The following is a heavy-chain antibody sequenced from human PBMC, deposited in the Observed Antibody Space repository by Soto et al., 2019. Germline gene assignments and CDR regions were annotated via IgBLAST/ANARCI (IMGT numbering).Heavy chain of an antibody. CDR1: GFTFSSYG. V-gene: IGHV3-33*01. CDR3: ARESRAYYYDSSGYYPLAY. CDR2: IWYDGSNK. Sequence: GGSLRLSCAASGFTFSSYGMHWVRQAPGKGLEWVAVIWYDGSNKYYADSVKGRFTISRDNSENTLYLQMNSLRAEDTAVYYCARESRAYYYDSSGYYPLAYWGQGTLVTVSS. D-gene: IGHD3-22*01. J-gene: IGHJ4*02.